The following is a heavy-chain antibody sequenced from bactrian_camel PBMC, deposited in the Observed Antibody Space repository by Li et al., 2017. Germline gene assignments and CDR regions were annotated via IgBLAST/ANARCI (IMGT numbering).Heavy chain of an antibody. CDR2: ISASGRTT. CDR3: AANGGAYWRLSPSDWNY. Sequence: VQLVESGGGSVQTGGSLSLSCGTSGFTYCGYDMSWYRQTPGKEREGVAAISASGRTTYYADSVKGRFTISQDNAKNTLYLQMNSLKPEDTAMYYCAANGGAYWRLSPSDWNYWGQGTQVTVS. V-gene: IGHV3S40*01. D-gene: IGHD1*01. CDR1: GFTYCGYD. J-gene: IGHJ4*01.